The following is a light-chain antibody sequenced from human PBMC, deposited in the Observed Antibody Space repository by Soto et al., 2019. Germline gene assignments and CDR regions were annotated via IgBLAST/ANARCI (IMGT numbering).Light chain of an antibody. V-gene: IGKV3D-15*01. CDR2: GAS. J-gene: IGKJ3*01. CDR3: QHYNDWPPAFT. Sequence: EILMTQSPATLSVSPGERATLSCRASQSLNRNLAWYQQKPGQAPSLIIYGASTRASGIPARSSGSGSGPEVTLTISSLQSEDFALSYCQHYNDWPPAFTFGPGTKVDL. CDR1: QSLNRN.